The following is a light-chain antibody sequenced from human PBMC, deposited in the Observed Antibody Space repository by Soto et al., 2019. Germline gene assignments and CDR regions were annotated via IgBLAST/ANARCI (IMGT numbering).Light chain of an antibody. J-gene: IGLJ1*01. CDR1: HNDIGTYDY. CDR3: SSFTSNRIYV. Sequence: QSVLTQPTSVSGSPGQSITISCTGNHNDIGTYDYVSWYQQHPGRAPRLLIHGVTTRPSGISGRFSASKSGLTAYLTISGLQPEDEADYYCSSFTSNRIYVFGPGTRSQS. CDR2: GVT. V-gene: IGLV2-14*03.